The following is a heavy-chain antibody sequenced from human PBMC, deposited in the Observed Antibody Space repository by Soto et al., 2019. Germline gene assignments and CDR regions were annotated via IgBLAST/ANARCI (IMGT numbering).Heavy chain of an antibody. Sequence: GGSLRLSCAASGFTFSSYAMHWVRQAPGKGLEWVALTSYDGNNEYYTDSVKGRFTISRDNSKNTLFLQMNSPRPEDTAVYYCAKDKGVFNWATSYFDYWGQGALVTVSS. J-gene: IGHJ4*02. CDR3: AKDKGVFNWATSYFDY. CDR1: GFTFSSYA. V-gene: IGHV3-30*04. CDR2: TSYDGNNE. D-gene: IGHD1-1*01.